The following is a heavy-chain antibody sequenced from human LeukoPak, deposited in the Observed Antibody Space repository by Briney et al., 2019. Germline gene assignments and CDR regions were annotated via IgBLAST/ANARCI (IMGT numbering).Heavy chain of an antibody. CDR2: IYYTGNT. V-gene: IGHV4-30-4*07. Sequence: SETLSLTCAVSGGSISSGGYSWSWIRQPPGKAMEFIAYIYYTGNTYFNPSLKSRVTISVDTSKNQFSLQLNSVTPEDTAVYYCARDLLSHDYGDYVGLFDYWGQGTLVTVSS. CDR3: ARDLLSHDYGDYVGLFDY. CDR1: GGSISSGGYS. D-gene: IGHD4-17*01. J-gene: IGHJ4*02.